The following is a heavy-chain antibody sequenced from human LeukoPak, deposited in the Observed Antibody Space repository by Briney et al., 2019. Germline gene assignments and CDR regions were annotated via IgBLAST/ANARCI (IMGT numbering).Heavy chain of an antibody. V-gene: IGHV1-18*01. CDR1: GYTFTSYG. D-gene: IGHD3-22*01. J-gene: IGHJ4*02. CDR2: ISAYNGNT. Sequence: ASVKVSCKASGYTFTSYGISWVRQAPGQGLEWMGWISAYNGNTNYAQKLQGRVTMTTDTSTSTAYMELRSLRSDDTAVYYCARTDYYDSSGYLNYWGQGTLVTVSS. CDR3: ARTDYYDSSGYLNY.